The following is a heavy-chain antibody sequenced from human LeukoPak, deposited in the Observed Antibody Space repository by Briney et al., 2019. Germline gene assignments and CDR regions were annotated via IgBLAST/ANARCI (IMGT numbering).Heavy chain of an antibody. V-gene: IGHV4-34*01. CDR1: GWSFNDYY. D-gene: IGHD2-2*01. J-gene: IGHJ5*02. CDR3: ARGHVPAARGYNWFDP. Sequence: PSETLSLTCAVSGWSFNDYYWNWIRQPPGKGLEWIGEINARGDTNYNPSLKSRVTISVDTSKKQFSLRLTSMIAADTALYYCARGHVPAARGYNWFDPWGQGTLVTVSS. CDR2: INARGDT.